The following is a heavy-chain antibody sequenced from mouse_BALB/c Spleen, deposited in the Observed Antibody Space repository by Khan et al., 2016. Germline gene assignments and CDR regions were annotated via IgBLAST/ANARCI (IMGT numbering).Heavy chain of an antibody. D-gene: IGHD2-4*01. CDR1: GFTFSDAW. J-gene: IGHJ1*01. CDR3: TKRDYDWYFDV. CDR2: IRSKANNRAT. V-gene: IGHV6-6*01. Sequence: EVKLEESGGGLVQPGGSMKLSCAASGFTFSDAWMDWVRQSPGKGLEWVAEIRSKANNRATYYAESVKGRFTISGDDSKSSIFLQMNSLRAEDTGIYYCTKRDYDWYFDVWGAGTTGTVSS.